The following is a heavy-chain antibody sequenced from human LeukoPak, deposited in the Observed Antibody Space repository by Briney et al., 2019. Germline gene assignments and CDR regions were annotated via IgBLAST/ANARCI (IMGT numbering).Heavy chain of an antibody. Sequence: GGSLRLSCAASGFTFSSYAMNWVRQAPGKGLEWVSTISNGGSGTYYTDSVKGRFTISRDNSKNTLFLQMNSLRAEDTAVYYCASQMVGYSRFLDYWGQGTLVTVSS. V-gene: IGHV3-23*01. J-gene: IGHJ4*03. CDR3: ASQMVGYSRFLDY. CDR1: GFTFSSYA. D-gene: IGHD2-15*01. CDR2: ISNGGSGT.